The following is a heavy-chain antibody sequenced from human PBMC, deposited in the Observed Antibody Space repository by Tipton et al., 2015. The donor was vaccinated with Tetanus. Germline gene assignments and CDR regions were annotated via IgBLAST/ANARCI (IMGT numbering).Heavy chain of an antibody. CDR1: GGSISSYY. D-gene: IGHD3-22*01. V-gene: IGHV4-59*01. Sequence: TLSLTCTVSGGSISSYYWSWIRQPPGKGLEWIGYIYFNGSTNYNPSLKSRVTISVDRSKNQFSLKVSSVTAADTAVYYCARYYDSSGYYRRRYTSSFDYWGQGTLVTVSS. CDR2: IYFNGST. J-gene: IGHJ4*02. CDR3: ARYYDSSGYYRRRYTSSFDY.